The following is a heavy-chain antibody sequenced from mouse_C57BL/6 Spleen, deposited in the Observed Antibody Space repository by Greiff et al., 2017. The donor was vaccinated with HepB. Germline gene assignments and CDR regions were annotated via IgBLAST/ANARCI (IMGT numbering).Heavy chain of an antibody. CDR3: ARWGNYWYFDV. CDR2: IYPGDGDT. J-gene: IGHJ1*03. V-gene: IGHV1-80*01. Sequence: VQLQHSGAELVKPGASVKISCKASGYAFSSYWMNWVKQRPGKGLEWIGRIYPGDGDTNYNGKFKGKATLTADKSSSTAYMQLSSLTSEDSAVYFCARWGNYWYFDVWGTGTTVTVSS. CDR1: GYAFSSYW. D-gene: IGHD2-1*01.